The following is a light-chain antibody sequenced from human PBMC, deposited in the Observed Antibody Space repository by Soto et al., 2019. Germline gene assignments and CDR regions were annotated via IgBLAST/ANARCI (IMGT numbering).Light chain of an antibody. CDR1: QGISNY. V-gene: IGKV1-27*01. Sequence: DIPMTQSPSSLSASVGDRVTITCRASQGISNYLAWYQQKPGKVPKLLIYAASTLRSGVPSRFSGSGSGTDFTLIISSLQPEDVATYYCQKYNSAPLTFGGGTKVEIK. CDR2: AAS. CDR3: QKYNSAPLT. J-gene: IGKJ4*01.